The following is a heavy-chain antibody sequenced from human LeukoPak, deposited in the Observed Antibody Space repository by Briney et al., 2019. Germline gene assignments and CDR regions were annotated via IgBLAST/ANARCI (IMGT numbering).Heavy chain of an antibody. CDR2: VSSSSSTI. CDR1: GFTFSSYN. CDR3: ARNPIDY. V-gene: IGHV3-48*01. J-gene: IGHJ4*02. Sequence: GGSLRLSCAASGFTFSSYNMNWVRLAPGKGLEWDSYVSSSSSTIYYTDSVKGRFTISRDNAKNSLYLQMNSLRAEDTAVYYCARNPIDYWGKGPLVTVSS.